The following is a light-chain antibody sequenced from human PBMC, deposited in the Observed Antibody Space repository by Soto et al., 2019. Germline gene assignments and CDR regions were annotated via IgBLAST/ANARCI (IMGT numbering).Light chain of an antibody. Sequence: GDRVTITCXASQSISSWVAWYQQKPGKAPKLLIYDASSLESGVPSRFSGSGSGTEFTLTISSLQPDDFATYYCQQYNSYPLTFGGGTKVEIK. J-gene: IGKJ4*01. V-gene: IGKV1-5*01. CDR1: QSISSW. CDR2: DAS. CDR3: QQYNSYPLT.